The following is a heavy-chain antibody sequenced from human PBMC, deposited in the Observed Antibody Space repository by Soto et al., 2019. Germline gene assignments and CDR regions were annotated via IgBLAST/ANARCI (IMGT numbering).Heavy chain of an antibody. V-gene: IGHV4-59*01. CDR3: AREGYYYEY. CDR2: IYYSGIT. Sequence: PSETLSLTCTVSGGSISSYYWSWIRQPPGKGLEWIGYIYYSGITNYNPSLKSRVTISVDTSKNQFSLNLSSVTAADTAVYYCAREGYYYEYWGQGTLVTVSS. D-gene: IGHD2-15*01. J-gene: IGHJ4*02. CDR1: GGSISSYY.